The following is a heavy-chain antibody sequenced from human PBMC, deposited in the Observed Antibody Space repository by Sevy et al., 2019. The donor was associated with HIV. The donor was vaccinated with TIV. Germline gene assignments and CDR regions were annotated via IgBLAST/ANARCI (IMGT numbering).Heavy chain of an antibody. J-gene: IGHJ6*02. CDR2: LIGGGRRT. V-gene: IGHV3-23*01. D-gene: IGHD2-8*02. Sequence: GGSLRLSCAASGFPFSSYATSWVRQAPGRGLEWVSTLIGGGRRTYYADSVTGRFIISRDNSRNTLYLQMNSLRAEDTAIYYSAKRRVQSGLSGGGANYGMDVCGRGTTVTVSS. CDR1: GFPFSSYA. CDR3: AKRRVQSGLSGGGANYGMDV.